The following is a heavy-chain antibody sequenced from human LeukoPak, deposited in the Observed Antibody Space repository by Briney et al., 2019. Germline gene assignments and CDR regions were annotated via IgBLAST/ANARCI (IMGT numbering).Heavy chain of an antibody. D-gene: IGHD4-23*01. V-gene: IGHV1-46*01. CDR2: ISPSGGST. CDR1: GYTFTSNY. J-gene: IGHJ4*02. CDR3: ARGLRWYELVAFDY. Sequence: GASVKVSCKAFGYTFTSNYMHWVRQAPGQGPEWMGVISPSGGSTTYAQKFQGRVTLTRDMSTSTDYLELSSLRSEDTAVYYCARGLRWYELVAFDYWGQGTLVTVSS.